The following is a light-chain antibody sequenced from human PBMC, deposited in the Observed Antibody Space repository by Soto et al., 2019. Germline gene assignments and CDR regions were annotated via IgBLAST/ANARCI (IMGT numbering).Light chain of an antibody. Sequence: QSVLTQPPSVSAAPGQKVTTSCSGSSSNIGNNYVSWYQQLPGTAPKLLIYENNKRPSGIPDRFSGSKSGTSATLGITGLQTGDEADYYCGKWDSSLGVGLVAFGGGTPLTAL. CDR2: ENN. CDR3: GKWDSSLGVGLVA. J-gene: IGLJ2*01. V-gene: IGLV1-51*02. CDR1: SSNIGNNY.